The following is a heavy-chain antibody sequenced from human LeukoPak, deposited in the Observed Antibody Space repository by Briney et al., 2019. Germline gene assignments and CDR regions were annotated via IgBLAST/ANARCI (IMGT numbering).Heavy chain of an antibody. V-gene: IGHV1-69*05. CDR1: GGTFSSYA. J-gene: IGHJ6*03. CDR3: ARIAARDYYYYYYMDV. D-gene: IGHD6-6*01. Sequence: GASVKVSCKACGGTFSSYAISWVRQAPGQGLEWMGGIIPIFGTANYVQKFQGRVTINTDESTSTAYMELSSRRSDDTAVYYCARIAARDYYYYYYMDVWGKGTTVTVSS. CDR2: IIPIFGTA.